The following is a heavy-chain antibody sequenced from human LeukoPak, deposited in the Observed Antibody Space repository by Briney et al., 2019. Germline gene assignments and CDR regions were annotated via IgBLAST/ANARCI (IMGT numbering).Heavy chain of an antibody. CDR1: GFTFSNAW. J-gene: IGHJ4*02. D-gene: IGHD6-19*01. CDR3: TTGLSIAVAGESY. V-gene: IGHV3-15*01. Sequence: GGSLRLSCAASGFTFSNAWMSWARQAPGKGLEWVGRIKSKTDGGTTDYAAPVKGRFTISRDDSKNTLYLQMNSLKTEDTAVYYCTTGLSIAVAGESYWGQGTLVTVSS. CDR2: IKSKTDGGTT.